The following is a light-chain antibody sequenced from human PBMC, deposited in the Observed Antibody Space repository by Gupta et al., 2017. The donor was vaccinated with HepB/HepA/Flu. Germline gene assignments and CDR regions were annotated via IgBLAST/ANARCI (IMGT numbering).Light chain of an antibody. CDR2: GAS. V-gene: IGKV3-20*01. J-gene: IGKJ1*01. Sequence: DIVLTQSPGTLSLSPGDRATLSCRASQSVSSSYCAWYQQRPGQDPRILSEGASSRATGSSDRGSGGGSGTDFTITISRVEDEDVEVYYCQQDGSSTWTFGQGTKVESK. CDR1: QSVSSSY. CDR3: QQDGSSTWT.